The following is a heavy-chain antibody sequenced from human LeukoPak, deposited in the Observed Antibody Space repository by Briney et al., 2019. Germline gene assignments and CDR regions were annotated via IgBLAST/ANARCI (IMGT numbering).Heavy chain of an antibody. D-gene: IGHD1-7*01. CDR3: ARALADWNYVHYYFDY. V-gene: IGHV4-39*01. J-gene: IGHJ4*02. CDR1: GGSISSSSYY. CDR2: IYYSGST. Sequence: SETLSLTCTVSGGSISSSSYYWGWIRQPPGKGLEWIGSIYYSGSTYYNPSLKSRVTISVDTSKNRFSLKLSSVTAADTAVYYCARALADWNYVHYYFDYWGQGTLVTVSS.